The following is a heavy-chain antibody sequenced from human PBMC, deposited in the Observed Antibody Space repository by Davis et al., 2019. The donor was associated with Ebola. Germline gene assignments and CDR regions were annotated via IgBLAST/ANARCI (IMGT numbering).Heavy chain of an antibody. V-gene: IGHV3-43*02. D-gene: IGHD6-6*01. CDR1: GFTFDDYA. J-gene: IGHJ6*02. Sequence: PGGSLRLSCAASGFTFDDYAMHWVRQAPGKGLEWVSLISGDGGSTYYADSVKGRFTISRDNSKNSLYLQMNSLRTEDTALYYCAKDQYSSSSVIYYYYGMDVWGQGTTVTVSS. CDR3: AKDQYSSSSVIYYYYGMDV. CDR2: ISGDGGST.